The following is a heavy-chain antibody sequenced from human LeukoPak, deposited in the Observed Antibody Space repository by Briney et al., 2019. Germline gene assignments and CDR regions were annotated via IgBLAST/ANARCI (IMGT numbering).Heavy chain of an antibody. CDR1: GFTFSSYG. CDR3: ANLWFGELSLYYYGMDV. D-gene: IGHD3-10*01. CDR2: ISYDGSNK. Sequence: GGSLRLSCVASGFTFSSYGMHWVRQAPGKGLEWVAFISYDGSNKYYADSVKGRFTISRDNSKNTLYLQMNSLRAEDTAVYYCANLWFGELSLYYYGMDVWGQGTTVTVSS. V-gene: IGHV3-30*18. J-gene: IGHJ6*02.